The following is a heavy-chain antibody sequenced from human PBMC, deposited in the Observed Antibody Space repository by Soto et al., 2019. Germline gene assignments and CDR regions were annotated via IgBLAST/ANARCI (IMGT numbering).Heavy chain of an antibody. CDR2: IKQDGSEK. Sequence: GGSLRLSCAASGFTFSSYWMSWVRQAPGKGLEWVANIKQDGSEKYYVDSVKGRFTISRDNAKNSLYLQMNSLRAEDTAVYYCARDDTYYYDSSGYLRGTGFDYWGQGTLVTVSS. V-gene: IGHV3-7*03. CDR3: ARDDTYYYDSSGYLRGTGFDY. D-gene: IGHD3-22*01. CDR1: GFTFSSYW. J-gene: IGHJ4*02.